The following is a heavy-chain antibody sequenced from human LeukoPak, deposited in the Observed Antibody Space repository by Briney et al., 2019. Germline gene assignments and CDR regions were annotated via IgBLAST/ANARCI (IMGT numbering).Heavy chain of an antibody. CDR1: GYSFTDKY. V-gene: IGHV1-2*02. Sequence: ASVKVSCKASGYSFTDKYMHWVRQAPGQGLEWMGWINPNSGGTNYAQKFQGRVTMTRDTSISTAYMELSRLRSDDTAVYYCARDRAYCGGDCYSGGDYYYYYYMDVWGKGTTVTISS. CDR2: INPNSGGT. J-gene: IGHJ6*03. CDR3: ARDRAYCGGDCYSGGDYYYYYYMDV. D-gene: IGHD2-21*02.